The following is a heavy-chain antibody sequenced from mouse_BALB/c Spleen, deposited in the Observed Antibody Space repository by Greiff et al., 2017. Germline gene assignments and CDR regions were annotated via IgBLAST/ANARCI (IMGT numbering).Heavy chain of an antibody. CDR3: ARSPYYGSSPAWFAY. CDR1: GYSITSDYA. V-gene: IGHV3-2*02. CDR2: ISYSGST. Sequence: EVQLVESGPGLVKPSQSLSLTCTVTGYSITSDYAWNWIRQFPGNKLEWMGYISYSGSTSYNPSLKSRISITRDTSKNQFFLQLNSVTTEDTATYYCARSPYYGSSPAWFAYWGQGTLVTVSA. J-gene: IGHJ3*01. D-gene: IGHD1-1*01.